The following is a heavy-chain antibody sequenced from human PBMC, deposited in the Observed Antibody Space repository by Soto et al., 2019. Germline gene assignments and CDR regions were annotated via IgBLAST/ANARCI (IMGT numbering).Heavy chain of an antibody. CDR1: GGSISRYY. CDR2: IFYSGST. J-gene: IGHJ4*02. V-gene: IGHV4-59*12. Sequence: VQLQESGPGLVKPSETLSLTCTVSGGSISRYYWSWIRQPPGKGLEWIGYIFYSGSTNYNPSLKSRVPVSVDTSESQVSLQLSPVTAADPAVYYFARRGSGDEYYYFDYWGQGTLVTVSS. CDR3: ARRGSGDEYYYFDY. D-gene: IGHD5-12*01.